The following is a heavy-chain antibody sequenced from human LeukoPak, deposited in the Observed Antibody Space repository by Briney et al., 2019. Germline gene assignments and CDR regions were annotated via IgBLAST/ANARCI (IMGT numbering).Heavy chain of an antibody. J-gene: IGHJ5*02. CDR3: VRAPGAT. CDR1: GFIVSTKH. D-gene: IGHD3-10*01. V-gene: IGHV3-53*01. Sequence: GGSRRLSRAASGFIVSTKHMTWVRQAPGKGLEWVSVIYSGGSTYYADSVKGRFTISRDTSKNTVLLQMNSLRAEDTAVYYCVRAPGATWGQGTLVTVSS. CDR2: IYSGGST.